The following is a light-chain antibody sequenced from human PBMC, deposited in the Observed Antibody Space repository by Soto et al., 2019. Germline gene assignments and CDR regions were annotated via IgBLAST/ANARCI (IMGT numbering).Light chain of an antibody. J-gene: IGLJ1*01. CDR3: SSYTSSSTPFL. CDR2: DVS. V-gene: IGLV2-14*01. CDR1: SSDVGGYNY. Sequence: QSALTQPASVSGSPGQSITISCTGTSSDVGGYNYVSWYRQHPGKAPKLIIYDVSNRPSGVSIRFSGSKSGNTASLTIPGLQAEDEADYYCSSYTSSSTPFLFGTGTKLTVL.